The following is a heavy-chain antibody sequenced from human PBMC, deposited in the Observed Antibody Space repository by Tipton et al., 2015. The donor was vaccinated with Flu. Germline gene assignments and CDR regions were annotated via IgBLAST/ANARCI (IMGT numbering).Heavy chain of an antibody. Sequence: TLSLTCAVSGFSIRSNYYWGWIRQPPGKGLEWIGSISHSGRTYYKPSLKSRVTVSLDTSKNQFSLNLRFVTAADTAVYYCARSTYYYGSGTSDFWGQGTLVTVSS. D-gene: IGHD3-10*01. V-gene: IGHV4-38-2*01. CDR1: GFSIRSNYY. CDR3: ARSTYYYGSGTSDF. CDR2: ISHSGRT. J-gene: IGHJ4*02.